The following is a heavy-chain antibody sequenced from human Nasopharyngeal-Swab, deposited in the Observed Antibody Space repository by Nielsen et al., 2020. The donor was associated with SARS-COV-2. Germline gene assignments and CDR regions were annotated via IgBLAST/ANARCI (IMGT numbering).Heavy chain of an antibody. D-gene: IGHD5-18*01. J-gene: IGHJ6*02. CDR1: GFTFDDYA. CDR2: TSWNSGTT. V-gene: IGHV3-9*01. CDR3: AKDFNVDTAMVTYYYGMDF. Sequence: SLKISCAASGFTFDDYAMHWVRQAPGKGLEWVSGTSWNSGTTGYADSVKGRFTISRDNAKSSLYLQMNSLRAEDTALYYCAKDFNVDTAMVTYYYGMDFWGQGTTVTVSS.